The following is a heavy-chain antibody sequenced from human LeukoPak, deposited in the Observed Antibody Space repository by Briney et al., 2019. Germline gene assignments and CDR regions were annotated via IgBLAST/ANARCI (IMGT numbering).Heavy chain of an antibody. CDR3: ARGQGTVTTH. CDR2: INHSGNA. Sequence: PSETLSLTCAVSGGSFSGYYWTLIRQPPGKGLEWIGEINHSGNANYNPSLKSRVTISLDMSENHFSLKLTSVTAADTAVYYCARGQGTVTTHWGQGTLVTVSS. CDR1: GGSFSGYY. D-gene: IGHD4-17*01. V-gene: IGHV4-34*01. J-gene: IGHJ4*02.